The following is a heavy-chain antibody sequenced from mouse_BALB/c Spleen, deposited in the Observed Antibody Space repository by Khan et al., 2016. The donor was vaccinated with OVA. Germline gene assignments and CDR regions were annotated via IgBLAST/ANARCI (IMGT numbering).Heavy chain of an antibody. CDR1: GYAFSSYW. CDR3: ARLGYWLAY. CDR2: IYPGDGNT. J-gene: IGHJ3*01. D-gene: IGHD2-14*01. Sequence: QVQLQQPGAELVRPGSSVKISCKASGYAFSSYWMNWVKQRPGKGLEWIGQIYPGDGNTYYKGNLKGKATLTADKSSSTAYMQLSSLTSEDSAVHFCARLGYWLAYWGQGTLVTVSA. V-gene: IGHV1-80*01.